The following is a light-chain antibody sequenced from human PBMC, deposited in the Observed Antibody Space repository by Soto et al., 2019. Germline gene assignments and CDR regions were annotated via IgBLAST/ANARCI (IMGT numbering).Light chain of an antibody. J-gene: IGKJ2*01. CDR1: QSVSSSY. Sequence: EIVLTQSPGPLSLSPGERATLSCRASQSVSSSYLAWYQQKSGQAPRLLLYGASSRGTGIPDRFSGSGSGSDFTLTISGLEPDDFAVYYCQQYGSSPNTFGQGTKVEIK. CDR2: GAS. V-gene: IGKV3-20*01. CDR3: QQYGSSPNT.